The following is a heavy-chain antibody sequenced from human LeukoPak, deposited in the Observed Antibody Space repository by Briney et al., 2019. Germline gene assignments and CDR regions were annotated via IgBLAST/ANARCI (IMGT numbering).Heavy chain of an antibody. J-gene: IGHJ4*02. D-gene: IGHD1-26*01. Sequence: ASVKVSCKASGYTFTSYGISWVRQAPGQGLEWMGWISAYNGNTNYAQKLQGRVTMTTDTSTSTVYMELSSLRSEDTAVYYCAKSDGVGASLPDYWGQGTLVTVSS. CDR1: GYTFTSYG. V-gene: IGHV1-18*01. CDR3: AKSDGVGASLPDY. CDR2: ISAYNGNT.